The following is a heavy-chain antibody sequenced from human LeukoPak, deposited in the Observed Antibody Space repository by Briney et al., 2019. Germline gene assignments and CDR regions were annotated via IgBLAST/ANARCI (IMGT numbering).Heavy chain of an antibody. D-gene: IGHD2-2*01. Sequence: GRSLRLSCAASGFTFSSYAIHWVRQAPGKGLEWVAVISYDGAFKSYTDSVKGRFTISRDNSKNTLYLQMNSLRTEDTAVYYCARDPPELHQLAHFDYWGQGTLVTVSS. CDR2: ISYDGAFK. CDR1: GFTFSSYA. V-gene: IGHV3-30-3*01. J-gene: IGHJ4*02. CDR3: ARDPPELHQLAHFDY.